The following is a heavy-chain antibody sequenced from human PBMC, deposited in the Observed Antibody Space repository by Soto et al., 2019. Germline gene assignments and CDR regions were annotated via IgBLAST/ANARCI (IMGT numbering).Heavy chain of an antibody. D-gene: IGHD1-1*01. CDR1: GGSIKDSRYY. CDR2: IYYSGTT. J-gene: IGHJ4*02. Sequence: QLQLQESGPGLVKPSETLSLTCTVSGGSIKDSRYYLGWIRPPPGKGLEWIGNIYYSGTTHYNPYLNRRVTISVDTSKNQFSLNLNSVTAADSALYFCARRLATTGVYFDSWGQGALVIVSS. V-gene: IGHV4-39*01. CDR3: ARRLATTGVYFDS.